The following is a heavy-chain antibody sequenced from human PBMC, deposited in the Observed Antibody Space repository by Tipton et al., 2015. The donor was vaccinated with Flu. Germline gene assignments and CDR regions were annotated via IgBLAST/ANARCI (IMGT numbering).Heavy chain of an antibody. V-gene: IGHV4-34*01. J-gene: IGHJ4*02. CDR1: GGSFSGYY. CDR2: INHSGST. Sequence: TLSLTCAVYGGSFSGYYWSWIRQPPGKGLEWIGEINHSGSTNYNPSLKSRVTISVDTSKNQFSLKLSSVTAADTAVYYCARRDYYVSGSYYAYWGQGTLVTVSS. D-gene: IGHD3-10*01. CDR3: ARRDYYVSGSYYAY.